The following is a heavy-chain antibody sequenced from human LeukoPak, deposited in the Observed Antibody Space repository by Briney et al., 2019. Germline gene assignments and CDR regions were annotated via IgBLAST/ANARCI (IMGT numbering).Heavy chain of an antibody. V-gene: IGHV1-2*02. CDR1: GYTFTGYY. J-gene: IGHJ3*02. D-gene: IGHD4-17*01. CDR2: INPNSGGT. CDR3: ASELHATVTTRVHAFDI. Sequence: GASVKVSCKASGYTFTGYYMHWVRQAPGQGLGWMGWINPNSGGTNYAQKFQGRVTMTRDTSISTAYMELSRLRSDDTAVYYCASELHATVTTRVHAFDIWGQGTMVTVSS.